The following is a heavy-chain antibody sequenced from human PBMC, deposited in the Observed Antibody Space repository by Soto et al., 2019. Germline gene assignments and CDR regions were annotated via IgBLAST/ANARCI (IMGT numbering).Heavy chain of an antibody. CDR2: ISAYNGNT. V-gene: IGHV1-18*01. J-gene: IGHJ4*02. D-gene: IGHD4-17*01. CDR1: GYTFTSYG. Sequence: QVQLVQSGVEVEKPGASVKVSCKASGYTFTSYGVSWVRQAPGQGLEWMGWISAYNGNTNDAQKFQGRVTMTTDTSTSTAYMELRSPRSDDTAVYYCARDVPTVTTGGPDYWGQGTLVTVSS. CDR3: ARDVPTVTTGGPDY.